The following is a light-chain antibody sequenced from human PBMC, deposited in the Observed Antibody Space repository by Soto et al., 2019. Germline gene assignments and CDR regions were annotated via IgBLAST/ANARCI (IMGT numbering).Light chain of an antibody. CDR3: QQSYNTTWT. CDR2: DAS. CDR1: QSISHW. J-gene: IGKJ1*01. Sequence: DIQMTQSPATLSASVGDSVTITCRASQSISHWLAWYQQKPGKAPKFLIYDASSLESGVPSRFSGSGSETDFTLTIRSLQPEDFATYSCQQSYNTTWTFGQGTKV. V-gene: IGKV1-5*01.